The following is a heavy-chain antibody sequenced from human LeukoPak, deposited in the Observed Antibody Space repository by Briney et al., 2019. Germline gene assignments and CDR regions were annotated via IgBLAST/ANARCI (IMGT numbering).Heavy chain of an antibody. D-gene: IGHD6-19*01. CDR2: ISSRSTNI. Sequence: GGSLRLSCAASGFTFSSYAMSWVRQAPGKGLERVSSISSRSTNIFYADSVKGRFTISRDNAKNSLYLQMNSLGAEDTAVYYCARDAQWLVPEGYFYYMDVWGKGTTVTVSS. CDR1: GFTFSSYA. CDR3: ARDAQWLVPEGYFYYMDV. V-gene: IGHV3-21*01. J-gene: IGHJ6*03.